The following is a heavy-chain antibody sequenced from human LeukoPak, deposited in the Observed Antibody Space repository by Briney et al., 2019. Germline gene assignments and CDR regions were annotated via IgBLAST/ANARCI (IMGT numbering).Heavy chain of an antibody. D-gene: IGHD2-15*01. CDR1: GFTFSDYY. CDR3: ARGSECSGGSCYPVGYHYYYGMDV. Sequence: PGGSLRLSCAASGFTFSDYYMSWIRQAPGKGLEWVSYISSSSSYTNYADSVKGRFTISRDNAKNSLYLQMNSLRAEDTAVYYCARGSECSGGSCYPVGYHYYYGMDVWGKGTTVTVSS. J-gene: IGHJ6*04. CDR2: ISSSSSYT. V-gene: IGHV3-11*06.